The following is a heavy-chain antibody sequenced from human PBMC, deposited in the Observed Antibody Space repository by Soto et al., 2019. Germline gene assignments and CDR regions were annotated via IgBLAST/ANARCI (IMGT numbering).Heavy chain of an antibody. CDR3: ARTVAGTEKNFDY. J-gene: IGHJ4*02. V-gene: IGHV4-34*01. CDR2: INHSGST. CDR1: GGSFSGYY. D-gene: IGHD6-19*01. Sequence: SETLSLTCAVYGGSFSGYYWSWIRQPPGKGLEWIGEINHSGSTNYNPSLKSRVTISVDTSKNQFSLKLSSVTAADTAVYYCARTVAGTEKNFDYWGQGTLVTVSS.